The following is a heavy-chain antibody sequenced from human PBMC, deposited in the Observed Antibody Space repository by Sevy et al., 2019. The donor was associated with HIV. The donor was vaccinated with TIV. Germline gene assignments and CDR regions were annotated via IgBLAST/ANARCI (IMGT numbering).Heavy chain of an antibody. Sequence: SETLSLTCTVSGGSISSGGYYWSWIRQPAGEGLEWIGRIYPSGSTNYRPSLKSRVTMSIDTSKNQFSLKLSSVTATDTAVYYCARVRTAAAGTGVGWFDPWGQGILVTVSS. D-gene: IGHD6-13*01. CDR3: ARVRTAAAGTGVGWFDP. V-gene: IGHV4-61*02. CDR1: GGSISSGGYY. CDR2: IYPSGST. J-gene: IGHJ5*02.